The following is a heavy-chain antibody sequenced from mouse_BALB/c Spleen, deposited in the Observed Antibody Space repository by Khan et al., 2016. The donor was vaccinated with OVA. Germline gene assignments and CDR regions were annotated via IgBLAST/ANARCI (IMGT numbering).Heavy chain of an antibody. CDR2: INPNNGGT. V-gene: IGHV1S81*02. Sequence: QVQLKQSGAELVKPGASVKLSCKASGYTFSSYYMYWVKQRPGQGLEWIGEINPNNGGTNFNEKFKSKAALTVAKSSTTAYMQLSSLTSEDSAVYYGTRSGYGSFAYWGQGTLVTVST. D-gene: IGHD2-2*01. CDR3: TRSGYGSFAY. J-gene: IGHJ3*01. CDR1: GYTFSSYY.